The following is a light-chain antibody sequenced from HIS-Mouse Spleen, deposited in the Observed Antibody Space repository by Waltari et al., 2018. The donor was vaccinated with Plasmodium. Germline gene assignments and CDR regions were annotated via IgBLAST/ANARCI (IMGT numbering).Light chain of an antibody. CDR1: PSVNSN. CDR2: GAS. V-gene: IGKV3-15*01. CDR3: QQYNNWSFT. Sequence: EIVMTQSPATLSVSPGERAPLPCRASPSVNSNLAWYQQKPGQAPRPPIYGASTRATGIPARFSGSGSGTEFTLTISSLQSEDFAVYYCQQYNNWSFTFGPGTKVDIK. J-gene: IGKJ3*01.